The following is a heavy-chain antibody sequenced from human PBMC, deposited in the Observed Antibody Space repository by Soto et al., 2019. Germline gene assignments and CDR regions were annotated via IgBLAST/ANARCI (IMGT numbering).Heavy chain of an antibody. CDR2: IYYSGST. J-gene: IGHJ3*02. D-gene: IGHD6-19*01. CDR3: AREGRYSNGAFDI. Sequence: LQLQESGPGLVKPSETLSLTCTVSGGSISSSSYYWGWIRQPPGKGLEWIGSIYYSGSTYYNPSLKRRVTISVDTSKNQFSLKLSSVTAADTAVDYCAREGRYSNGAFDIWGQGTMVTVSS. V-gene: IGHV4-39*01. CDR1: GGSISSSSYY.